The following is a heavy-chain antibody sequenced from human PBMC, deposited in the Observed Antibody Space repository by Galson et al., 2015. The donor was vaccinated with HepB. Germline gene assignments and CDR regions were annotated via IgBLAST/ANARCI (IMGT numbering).Heavy chain of an antibody. V-gene: IGHV3-33*01. J-gene: IGHJ4*02. CDR2: IWYDGSNK. CDR3: ARDWRDLTGDPPGVW. CDR1: GFTFSSYG. D-gene: IGHD7-27*01. Sequence: LRLSCAASGFTFSSYGMHWVRQAPGKGLEWVAVIWYDGSNKYYADSVKGRFTISRDNSKNTLYLQMNSLRAEDTAVYYCARDWRDLTGDPPGVWWGQGTLVTVSS.